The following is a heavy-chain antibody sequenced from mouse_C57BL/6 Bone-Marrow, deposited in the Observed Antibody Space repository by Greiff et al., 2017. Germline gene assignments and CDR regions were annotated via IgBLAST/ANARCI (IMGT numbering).Heavy chain of an antibody. CDR2: IYPGDGDT. V-gene: IGHV1-80*01. J-gene: IGHJ2*01. CDR1: GYAFSSYW. D-gene: IGHD2-2*01. Sequence: QVHVKQSGAELVKPGASVKISCKASGYAFSSYWMNWVKQRPGKGLEWIGQIYPGDGDTNYNGKFKGKATLTADKSSSTAYMQLSSLTSEDSAVYFCAREGLSGLWLRRRTDDFDYWGQGTTLTVSS. CDR3: AREGLSGLWLRRRTDDFDY.